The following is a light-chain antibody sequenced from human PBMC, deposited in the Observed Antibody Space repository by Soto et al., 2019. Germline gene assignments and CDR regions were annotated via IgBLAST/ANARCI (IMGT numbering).Light chain of an antibody. V-gene: IGKV1-5*03. Sequence: DIQMTQSPASLSASVGDRVTITCRASQSISSYLNWYQQKPGKAPKFLIYKASTLKSGVPSRFSGSGSGTEFTLTISSLQPDDFATYFCQQYQTYSTFGQGTRLEIK. J-gene: IGKJ5*01. CDR2: KAS. CDR1: QSISSY. CDR3: QQYQTYST.